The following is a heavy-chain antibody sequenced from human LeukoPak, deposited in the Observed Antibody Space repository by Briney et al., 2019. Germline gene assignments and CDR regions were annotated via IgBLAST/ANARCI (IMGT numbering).Heavy chain of an antibody. D-gene: IGHD3-10*01. Sequence: ASVKVSCKVSGYTLTELSMHWVRQAPGKGLEWMGGFDPEDGETIYAQKFQGRVTMTEDTSTDTAYMELSSLRSEDTAVYYCATDRGYYGSGSRLNSYGMDVWGKGTTVTASS. V-gene: IGHV1-24*01. CDR2: FDPEDGET. J-gene: IGHJ6*04. CDR3: ATDRGYYGSGSRLNSYGMDV. CDR1: GYTLTELS.